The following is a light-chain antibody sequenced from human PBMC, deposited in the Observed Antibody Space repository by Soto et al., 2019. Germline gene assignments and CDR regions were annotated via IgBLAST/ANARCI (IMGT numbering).Light chain of an antibody. J-gene: IGKJ1*01. V-gene: IGKV1-5*01. Sequence: DIRMTQSPSTLSASVGDRVTITCRASQSINNWLAWYQLKPGKAPKLLIYDASTLQSGVPSSFSGSGSGTEFTLTISSLQPDDFATYYCQRYATYSPTFGQGTKVDIK. CDR3: QRYATYSPT. CDR1: QSINNW. CDR2: DAS.